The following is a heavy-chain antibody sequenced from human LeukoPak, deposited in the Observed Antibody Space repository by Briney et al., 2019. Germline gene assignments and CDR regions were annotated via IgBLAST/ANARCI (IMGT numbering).Heavy chain of an antibody. D-gene: IGHD6-19*01. CDR3: PREIWSSGWYDWFDP. V-gene: IGHV4-61*02. J-gene: IGHJ5*02. CDR2: IYTSGST. CDR1: GGSISSGSYY. Sequence: SETLSLTCTVSGGSISSGSYYWSWIRQPAGKGLEWIGRIYTSGSTNYNPSLKSRVTILVDTSKNQFSLKLGSVTAADPAVYYCPREIWSSGWYDWFDPWGQGTLVTVSS.